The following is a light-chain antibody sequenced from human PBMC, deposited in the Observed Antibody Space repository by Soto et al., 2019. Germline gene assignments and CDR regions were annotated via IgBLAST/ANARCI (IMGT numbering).Light chain of an antibody. CDR3: QQYDTSIWAYT. Sequence: EVVLTQSPVTLSLSPGERATLSCRASQSVSSSYLAWYQQKPGQAPRLLIYGASSRATGIPDRFSGSGSGTDFTLTISRLEPEDFAVYYCQQYDTSIWAYTFGQGTKREIK. V-gene: IGKV3-20*01. CDR1: QSVSSSY. CDR2: GAS. J-gene: IGKJ2*01.